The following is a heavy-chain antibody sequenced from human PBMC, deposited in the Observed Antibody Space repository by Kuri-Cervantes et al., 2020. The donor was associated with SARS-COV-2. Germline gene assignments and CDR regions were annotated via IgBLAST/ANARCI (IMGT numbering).Heavy chain of an antibody. Sequence: SGPTLVKPTQTLTLTCTFSEFSLSTSGVGVGWIRQPPGKALERLALIYWDDDKRYSPSLKSRLTITKDTSKNQVVLTMTNMDPVDTATYYCAHKDTAMVTGAFDIWGQGTMVTVSS. CDR1: EFSLSTSGVG. CDR2: IYWDDDK. V-gene: IGHV2-5*02. CDR3: AHKDTAMVTGAFDI. J-gene: IGHJ3*02. D-gene: IGHD5-18*01.